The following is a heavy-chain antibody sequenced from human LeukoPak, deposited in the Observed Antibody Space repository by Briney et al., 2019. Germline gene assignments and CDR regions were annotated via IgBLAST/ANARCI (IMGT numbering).Heavy chain of an antibody. D-gene: IGHD2-2*01. CDR1: GYSISSGYY. V-gene: IGHV4-61*02. Sequence: SETLSLTCAVSGYSISSGYYWGWIRQPAGKGLEWIGRIYTSGSTNYNPSLKSRVTISVDTSKNQFSLKLSSVTAADTAVYYCARDRDVVVPAAMGYNWFDPWGQGTLVTVSS. CDR3: ARDRDVVVPAAMGYNWFDP. J-gene: IGHJ5*02. CDR2: IYTSGST.